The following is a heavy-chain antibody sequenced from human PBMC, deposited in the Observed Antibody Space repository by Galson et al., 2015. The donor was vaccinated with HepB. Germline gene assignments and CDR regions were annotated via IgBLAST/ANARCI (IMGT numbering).Heavy chain of an antibody. V-gene: IGHV3-33*01. CDR2: IWYDGSNK. J-gene: IGHJ4*02. CDR1: GFTISSYG. CDR3: ARDTLWGGAYYDFWSGYYTGGVDY. D-gene: IGHD3-3*01. Sequence: SLRLSCAASGFTISSYGMHWVRQAPGKGLEWVAVIWYDGSNKYYADSVKGRFTISRDNSKNTLYLQMNSLRAEDTAVYYCARDTLWGGAYYDFWSGYYTGGVDYWGQGTLVTVSS.